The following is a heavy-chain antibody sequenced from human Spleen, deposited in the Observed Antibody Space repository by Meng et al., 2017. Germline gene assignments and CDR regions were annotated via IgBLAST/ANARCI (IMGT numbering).Heavy chain of an antibody. Sequence: QTPRWGTRVSILSVTLPLPCSVNGGYFSGYYWSWIRQPPGKGLVWFGEINHSGSTNYNPSLKCRATISVDTSQTNLSLKLSSVTAADSAVYYCARGTTTMAHDFDYWGQGTLVTVSS. CDR3: ARGTTTMAHDFDY. CDR1: GGYFSGYY. CDR2: INHSGST. J-gene: IGHJ4*02. V-gene: IGHV4-34*01. D-gene: IGHD4-11*01.